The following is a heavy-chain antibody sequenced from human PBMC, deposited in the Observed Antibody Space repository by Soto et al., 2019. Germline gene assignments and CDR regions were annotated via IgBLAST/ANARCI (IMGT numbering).Heavy chain of an antibody. J-gene: IGHJ4*02. CDR1: GGSISGINW. Sequence: SETLSLTCAVSGGSISGINWWSWVRQPPGKGLEWIGEVYHSGTTNYNPSLKSRVTISVDTSKNHFSLKLTSVTAADTAVYYCARYSGTYYVYWGQGTLVTVSS. D-gene: IGHD1-26*01. CDR3: ARYSGTYYVY. CDR2: VYHSGTT. V-gene: IGHV4-4*02.